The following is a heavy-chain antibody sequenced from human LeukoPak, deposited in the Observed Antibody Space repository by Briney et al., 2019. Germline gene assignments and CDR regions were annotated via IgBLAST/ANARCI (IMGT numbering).Heavy chain of an antibody. Sequence: PGGSLRLSCAASGFTFSSYWMHWVRQAPGKGLVWVSRINSDGSSTSYADSVKGRFTISRDNAKNTLYLQMNSLRAEDTAVYYCARDLTNTAMVKALDYWGQGTQVTVSS. D-gene: IGHD5-18*01. CDR3: ARDLTNTAMVKALDY. J-gene: IGHJ4*02. CDR1: GFTFSSYW. CDR2: INSDGSST. V-gene: IGHV3-74*01.